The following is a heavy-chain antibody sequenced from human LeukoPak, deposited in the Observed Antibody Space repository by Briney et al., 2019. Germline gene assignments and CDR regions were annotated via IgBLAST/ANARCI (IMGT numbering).Heavy chain of an antibody. CDR3: ARGPRLYDFWSGYYHRNLYYYYMDV. CDR2: INHSGST. Sequence: SETLSLTCAVYGGSFNGYYWSWIRQPPGKGLEWIGEINHSGSTIYNPSLKSRVTISVDTSKNQFSLKLSSVTAADTAVYYCARGPRLYDFWSGYYHRNLYYYYMDVWGKGTTVTVSS. J-gene: IGHJ6*03. D-gene: IGHD3-3*01. V-gene: IGHV4-34*01. CDR1: GGSFNGYY.